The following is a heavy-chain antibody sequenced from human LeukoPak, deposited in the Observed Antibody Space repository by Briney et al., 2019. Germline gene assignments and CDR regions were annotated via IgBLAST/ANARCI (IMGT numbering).Heavy chain of an antibody. Sequence: PGGSLRLSCAASGFTFSSYGMHWVRQAPGKGLEWVAVIWYDGSNKYYADSVKGRFTISRDNSKNTLYLQMNSLRAEDTAVYYCARDRSGTMVRGILDYWGQGTLVTVSS. CDR1: GFTFSSYG. D-gene: IGHD3-10*01. CDR3: ARDRSGTMVRGILDY. CDR2: IWYDGSNK. V-gene: IGHV3-33*01. J-gene: IGHJ4*02.